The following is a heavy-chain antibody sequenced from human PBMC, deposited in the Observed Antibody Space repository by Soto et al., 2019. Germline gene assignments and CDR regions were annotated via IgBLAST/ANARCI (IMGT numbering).Heavy chain of an antibody. CDR3: AKDSYYYDSSGPIGGAFDI. D-gene: IGHD3-22*01. CDR2: ISGSGGST. V-gene: IGHV3-23*01. CDR1: GFTFSSYA. Sequence: EVQLLESGGGLVQPGGSLRLSCAASGFTFSSYAMSWVRQAPGKGLEWVSAISGSGGSTYYADSVKGRFTISRDNSKNTLYLQMNSLRAEDTAVYYCAKDSYYYDSSGPIGGAFDIWGQGTMVTVSS. J-gene: IGHJ3*02.